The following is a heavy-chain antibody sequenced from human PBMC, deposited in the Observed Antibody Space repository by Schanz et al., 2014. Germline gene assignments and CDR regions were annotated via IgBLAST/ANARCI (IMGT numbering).Heavy chain of an antibody. CDR3: ARGYSSSMDV. V-gene: IGHV3-23*01. CDR1: GFTFSSYA. Sequence: EVQLLESGGGLVQPGGSLRLSCAASGFTFSSYAMSWVRQAPGKGLEWVSAISGSGETTYYADSVKGRFTISRDNSKNALYLQMNSLRAEDTAVYYCARGYSSSMDVWGQGTLVPVSS. J-gene: IGHJ4*02. CDR2: ISGSGETT. D-gene: IGHD6-6*01.